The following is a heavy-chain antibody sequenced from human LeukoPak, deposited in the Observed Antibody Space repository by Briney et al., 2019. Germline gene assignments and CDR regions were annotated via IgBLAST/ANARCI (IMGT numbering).Heavy chain of an antibody. Sequence: GGSLRLSCTASGFTFSNYAMTWVRQAPGKGLEWVSAISGSGSTFYTDSVKGRFTISRDNTKNTLYLQMDSLRAEDTAIYYCAKAICYYGCFYWGQGTQVTVSS. J-gene: IGHJ4*02. D-gene: IGHD2-8*01. CDR3: AKAICYYGCFY. V-gene: IGHV3-23*01. CDR2: ISGSGST. CDR1: GFTFSNYA.